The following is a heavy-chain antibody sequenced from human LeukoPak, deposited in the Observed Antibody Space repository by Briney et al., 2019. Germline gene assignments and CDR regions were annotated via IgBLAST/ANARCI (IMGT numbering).Heavy chain of an antibody. CDR3: ARAVGTFDI. D-gene: IGHD2-15*01. Sequence: SETPSLTCTVSGGSISSGSYYWSWIRQPAGEGLEWIGRIYTSGTTNYNPSLKSRVTISKDTSKNQFSLKLSSVTAADTAVYYCARAVGTFDIWGQGTMVTVSS. J-gene: IGHJ3*02. V-gene: IGHV4-61*02. CDR2: IYTSGTT. CDR1: GGSISSGSYY.